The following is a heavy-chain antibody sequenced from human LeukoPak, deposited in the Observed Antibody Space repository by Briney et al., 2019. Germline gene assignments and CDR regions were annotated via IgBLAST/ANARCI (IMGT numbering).Heavy chain of an antibody. Sequence: PGGSLRLSCAASGFSFSSYSMNWVRQAPGKGLKWFSSITYGSSYIYYADSVKGRFTISRDNAESSLYLQMNTLRAEDTAVYYCAGGSYSVFDYWGQGTLVTVSS. V-gene: IGHV3-21*01. CDR2: ITYGSSYI. CDR3: AGGSYSVFDY. D-gene: IGHD1-26*01. CDR1: GFSFSSYS. J-gene: IGHJ4*02.